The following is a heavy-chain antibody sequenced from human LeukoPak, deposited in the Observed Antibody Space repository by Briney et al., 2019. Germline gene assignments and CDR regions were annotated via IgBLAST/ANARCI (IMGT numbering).Heavy chain of an antibody. CDR1: VYSISIGYY. CDR3: SRATYYYDSSGSWTLEFDFDI. CDR2: IYHIGST. D-gene: IGHD3-22*01. Sequence: PSETLSLTCTVSVYSISIGYYWGWIRQPPGKGLEWIGSIYHIGSTYYNPSLRSRVTILVDTSKNQFSLNQSSATAADTAVFYSSRATYYYDSSGSWTLEFDFDIWGEGTMVSVSS. V-gene: IGHV4-38-2*02. J-gene: IGHJ3*02.